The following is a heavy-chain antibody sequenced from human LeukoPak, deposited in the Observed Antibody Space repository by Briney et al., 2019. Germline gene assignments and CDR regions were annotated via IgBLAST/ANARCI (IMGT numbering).Heavy chain of an antibody. D-gene: IGHD3-10*01. CDR2: INHSGST. CDR1: GGSFSGYY. J-gene: IGHJ4*02. V-gene: IGHV4-34*01. CDR3: ARGGGLLWFGELFGNYYFDY. Sequence: SETLSLTCAVYGGSFSGYYWSWIRQPPGKGLGWIGEINHSGSTNYNPSLKSRVTISVDTSKNQFSLKLSSVTAADTAVYYCARGGGLLWFGELFGNYYFDYWGQGTLVTVSS.